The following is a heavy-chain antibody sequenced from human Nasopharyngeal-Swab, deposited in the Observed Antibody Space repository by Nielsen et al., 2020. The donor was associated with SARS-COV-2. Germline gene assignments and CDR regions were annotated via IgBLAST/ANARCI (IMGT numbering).Heavy chain of an antibody. Sequence: SETLSLTCTVSGGSISSYYWSWIRQPPGKGLEWIGYIYYSGSTNYNPSLKSRVTISVDTSKNQFSLKLSSVTAADTAVYYCARVRELVLGSYRWFDPWGQGTLVTVSS. CDR2: IYYSGST. CDR1: GGSISSYY. V-gene: IGHV4-59*01. J-gene: IGHJ5*02. CDR3: ARVRELVLGSYRWFDP. D-gene: IGHD3-16*02.